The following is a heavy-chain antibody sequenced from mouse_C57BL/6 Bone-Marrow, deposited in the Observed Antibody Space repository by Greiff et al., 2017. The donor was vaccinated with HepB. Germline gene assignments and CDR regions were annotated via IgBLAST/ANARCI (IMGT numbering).Heavy chain of an antibody. Sequence: VQLQQPGAELVMPGASVKLSCKASGYTFTSYWMHWVKQRPGQGLEWIGEIDPSDSYTNYNQKFKGKSTLTVGKSSSTAYMQLSSLTSEDSAVYYCVYYDYDSFAYWGQGTLVTVSA. J-gene: IGHJ3*01. CDR1: GYTFTSYW. CDR3: VYYDYDSFAY. D-gene: IGHD2-4*01. V-gene: IGHV1-69*01. CDR2: IDPSDSYT.